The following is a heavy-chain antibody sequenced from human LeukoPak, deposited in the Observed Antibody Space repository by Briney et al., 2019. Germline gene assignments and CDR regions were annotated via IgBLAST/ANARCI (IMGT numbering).Heavy chain of an antibody. J-gene: IGHJ4*02. D-gene: IGHD5-18*01. V-gene: IGHV3-30*02. CDR1: GFTFSSYG. Sequence: GGSPRLSCAASGFTFSSYGMHWVRQAPGKGLEWVAFIRYDGNNKYYADSVKGRFTISRDNSKNTLYLQMNSLRAEDTAVYYCAKSSQLWLHFDYWGQGTLVTVSS. CDR3: AKSSQLWLHFDY. CDR2: IRYDGNNK.